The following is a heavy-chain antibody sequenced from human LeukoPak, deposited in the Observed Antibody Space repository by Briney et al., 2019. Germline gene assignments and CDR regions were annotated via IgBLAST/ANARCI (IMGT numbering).Heavy chain of an antibody. CDR3: AREGDSSSSAGYYYYYYMDV. V-gene: IGHV4-34*01. Sequence: PSETLSLTCAVYGGSFSGYYWSWIRQPPGKGLEWIGEINHSGSTNYNPSLKSRVTISVDTSKNQFSLKLSSVTAADTAVYYCAREGDSSSSAGYYYYYYMDVWGKGTTVTVSS. CDR1: GGSFSGYY. CDR2: INHSGST. D-gene: IGHD6-6*01. J-gene: IGHJ6*03.